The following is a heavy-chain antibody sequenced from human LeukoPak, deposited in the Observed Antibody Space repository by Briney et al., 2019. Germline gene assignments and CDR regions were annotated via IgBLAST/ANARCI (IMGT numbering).Heavy chain of an antibody. J-gene: IGHJ3*02. CDR3: ASFRSHYYDGPDAFDI. V-gene: IGHV4-59*08. Sequence: PSETLSLTCTVSGGSISSYYWSWIRQPPGKGPEWIGYIYYSGSTNYNPSLKSRVTILVDTSKNQFSLRLSSVTAADTAVYYCASFRSHYYDGPDAFDIWGQGTMVTVSS. CDR1: GGSISSYY. D-gene: IGHD3-22*01. CDR2: IYYSGST.